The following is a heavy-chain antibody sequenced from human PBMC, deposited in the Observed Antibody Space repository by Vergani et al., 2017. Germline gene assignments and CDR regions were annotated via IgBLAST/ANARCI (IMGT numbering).Heavy chain of an antibody. Sequence: EVQLVESGGGLVKPGGSLRLSCAASGFTFSNAWMSWVRQAPGKGLEWVGRIKSKTDGGTTEYAASVKGRFTISRDDSKSIAYLQMNSLKTEDTAVYYCTRDCSSTSCYQAEYFQHWGQGTLVTVSS. CDR1: GFTFSNAW. CDR3: TRDCSSTSCYQAEYFQH. D-gene: IGHD2-2*01. V-gene: IGHV3-15*01. CDR2: IKSKTDGGTT. J-gene: IGHJ1*01.